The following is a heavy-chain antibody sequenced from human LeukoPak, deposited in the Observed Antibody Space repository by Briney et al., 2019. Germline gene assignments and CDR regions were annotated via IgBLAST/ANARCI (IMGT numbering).Heavy chain of an antibody. CDR3: AAMDPIKALLGEEDFDS. D-gene: IGHD5-18*01. CDR2: VYYSGST. V-gene: IGHV4-38-2*01. J-gene: IGHJ4*02. Sequence: GSLRLSCAASGFTFSSHAMSWVRQPPGKGLEYIGSVYYSGSTYYNSSLKRRVIISVDTAKNQFSLKLSSVTAADTAVYYCAAMDPIKALLGEEDFDSWGQGALVIVSS. CDR1: GFTFSSHA.